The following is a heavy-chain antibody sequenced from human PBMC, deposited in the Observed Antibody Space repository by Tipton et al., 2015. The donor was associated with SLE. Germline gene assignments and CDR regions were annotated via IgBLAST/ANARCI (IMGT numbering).Heavy chain of an antibody. CDR2: IYYSGTA. J-gene: IGHJ4*02. D-gene: IGHD3-10*01. CDR1: GGSISESTYS. CDR3: ARVGDYYNSGSRVFDH. V-gene: IGHV4-39*07. Sequence: LRLSCTVSGGSISESTYSWGWIRQPPGKGLEWIGSIYYSGTAHYENPSLKSRVTISIDTSNNQFSLRLTSVTAADTAVYFCARVGDYYNSGSRVFDHWGQGILVTVSS.